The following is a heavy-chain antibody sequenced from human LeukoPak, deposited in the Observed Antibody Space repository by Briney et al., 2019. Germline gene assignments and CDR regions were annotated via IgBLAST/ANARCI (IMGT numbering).Heavy chain of an antibody. CDR2: IIPLLGTP. J-gene: IGHJ6*02. Sequence: SVKVSCKASGGTFTNYAISWVRQAPGQRLEWMGGIIPLLGTPNYAQKFQGRVTITADDSTSTAYMELTSLRSEDTAVYYCAEDSSMVTTRAPYYYYYLDVWGQGTTVTVSS. CDR3: AEDSSMVTTRAPYYYYYLDV. D-gene: IGHD4-17*01. V-gene: IGHV1-69*13. CDR1: GGTFTNYA.